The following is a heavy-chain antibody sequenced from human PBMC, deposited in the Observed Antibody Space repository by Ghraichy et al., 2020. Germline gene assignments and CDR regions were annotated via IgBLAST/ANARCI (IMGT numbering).Heavy chain of an antibody. CDR3: AAGRLLRGVDKYYYMDV. J-gene: IGHJ6*03. D-gene: IGHD2-21*02. CDR1: GFTFSDSA. Sequence: SVKVSCKASGFTFSDSALQWVRQARGQRLEWIGWIVVGRGNTNYAQKFRERVTITRDMSTSTAYVELSSLRSEDTAVYYCAAGRLLRGVDKYYYMDVWGKGTTVTVSS. V-gene: IGHV1-58*01. CDR2: IVVGRGNT.